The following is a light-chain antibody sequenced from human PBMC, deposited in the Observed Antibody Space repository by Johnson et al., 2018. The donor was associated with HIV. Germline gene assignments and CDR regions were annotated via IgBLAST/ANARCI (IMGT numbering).Light chain of an antibody. CDR1: SSNIGTNY. V-gene: IGLV1-51*02. J-gene: IGLJ1*01. CDR2: ENK. CDR3: GTWDSSLGAWV. Sequence: TQPPSVSAAPGQMVSISCSGSSSNIGTNYVSWSQQFPGTAPKLLIHENKKRPSGIPDRFSGSKSGTSATLDITGLQTGDEADYYCGTWDSSLGAWVFGNGTKVTVL.